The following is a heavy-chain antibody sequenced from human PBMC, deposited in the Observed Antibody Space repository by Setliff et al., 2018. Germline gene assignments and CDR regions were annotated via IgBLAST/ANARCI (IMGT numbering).Heavy chain of an antibody. D-gene: IGHD3-16*01. J-gene: IGHJ4*02. V-gene: IGHV3-7*01. CDR1: GFSFIIFW. Sequence: QPGGSLRLSCAGSGFSFIIFWMSWVRQAPGKGMEWVATIKQDGSEKFYVDSVKGRFTISRDNAKNSLYLQMVSVRVEDTAMYFCASDRGGGLYDYWGRGTLVTVSS. CDR2: IKQDGSEK. CDR3: ASDRGGGLYDY.